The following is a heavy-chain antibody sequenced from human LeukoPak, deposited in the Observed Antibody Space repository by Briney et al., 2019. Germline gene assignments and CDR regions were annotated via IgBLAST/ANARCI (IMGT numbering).Heavy chain of an antibody. D-gene: IGHD1-26*01. V-gene: IGHV3-21*01. CDR2: ISSSSSYI. CDR1: GFTFSIYS. CDR3: AKRQGWEHSYYYYYMDV. Sequence: PGGSLRLSCAASGFTFSIYSMNWVRQAPGKGLEWVSSISSSSSYIYYADSVKGRFTISRDNAKNSFYLQMNSLRAEDTAVYCCAKRQGWEHSYYYYYMDVWGKGTTVTISS. J-gene: IGHJ6*03.